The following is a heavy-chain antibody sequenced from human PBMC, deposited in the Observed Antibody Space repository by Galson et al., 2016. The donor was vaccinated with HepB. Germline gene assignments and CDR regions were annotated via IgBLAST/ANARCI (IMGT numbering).Heavy chain of an antibody. CDR2: VGVAGDT. CDR3: VRVGLYCGGDCSRPYYFDY. D-gene: IGHD2-21*01. J-gene: IGHJ4*02. V-gene: IGHV3-13*01. CDR1: GFTFRNYD. Sequence: SLRLSCAASGFTFRNYDMHRVRQAAGKSLEWVSGVGVAGDTYSPDSVKGRFTISREDAKHSVYLQMNSMTAGDTAVYFCVRVGLYCGGDCSRPYYFDYWGQGILVTVSS.